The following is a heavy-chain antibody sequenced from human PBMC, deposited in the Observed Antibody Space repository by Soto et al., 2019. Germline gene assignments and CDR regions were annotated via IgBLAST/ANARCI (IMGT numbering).Heavy chain of an antibody. V-gene: IGHV1-69*05. J-gene: IGHJ6*04. Sequence: QVQLVQSGAEVKKPGSSVKVSCKASGGSLSNYGISWVRQAPGQGLEWMGAIIPVFGTPNYAQKFQDRVAITSDESTTTVYMDVRSRTSKETAVYYCARADATKRVVTTDYARDVCGEGTTFTVSS. CDR2: IIPVFGTP. CDR3: ARADATKRVVTTDYARDV. D-gene: IGHD4-17*01. CDR1: GGSLSNYG.